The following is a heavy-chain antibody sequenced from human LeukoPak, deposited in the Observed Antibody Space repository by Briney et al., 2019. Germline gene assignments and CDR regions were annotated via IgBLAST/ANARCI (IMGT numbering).Heavy chain of an antibody. D-gene: IGHD6-13*01. Sequence: PGGSLRLSCAASGFTFGSYGIHWVRQAPGKGLEWVSVISGSGGSTNYADSVKGRFTISRDNSKNTLYLQMNSLRVEDTAIYYCAKGSSWSRGWFDPWGQGTLVTVSA. CDR2: ISGSGGST. CDR3: AKGSSWSRGWFDP. J-gene: IGHJ5*02. CDR1: GFTFGSYG. V-gene: IGHV3-23*01.